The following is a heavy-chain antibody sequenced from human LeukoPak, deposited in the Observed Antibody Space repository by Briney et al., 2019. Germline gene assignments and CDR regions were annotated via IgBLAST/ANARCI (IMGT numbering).Heavy chain of an antibody. Sequence: GRSLRLSCAASGFTFSSYGMHWVRQAPGKGLDWVAVIWYDGSNKYYADSVKGRFTISRDNSKNTLYLQMNSLRAEDTAVYYCARDDSSGYYHFDYWGQGTLVTVSS. D-gene: IGHD3-22*01. CDR2: IWYDGSNK. CDR1: GFTFSSYG. CDR3: ARDDSSGYYHFDY. J-gene: IGHJ4*02. V-gene: IGHV3-33*01.